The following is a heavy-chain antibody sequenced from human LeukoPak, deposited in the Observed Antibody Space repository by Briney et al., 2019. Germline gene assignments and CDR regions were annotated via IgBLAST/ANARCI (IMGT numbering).Heavy chain of an antibody. CDR2: SYTSGST. J-gene: IGHJ2*01. V-gene: IGHV4-4*07. Sequence: SXTLSLTCTVSGGSISSYYWSWIRQPAGKGLEWIGRSYTSGSTNYNPSLKSRVTMSVDTSKNQFSLKLSSVTAADTAVYYCARDPPYGDYWYFDLWGRGTLVTVSS. CDR1: GGSISSYY. CDR3: ARDPPYGDYWYFDL. D-gene: IGHD4-17*01.